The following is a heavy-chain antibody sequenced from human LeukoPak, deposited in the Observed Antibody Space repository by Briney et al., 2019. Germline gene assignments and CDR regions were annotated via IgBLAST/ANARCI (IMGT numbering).Heavy chain of an antibody. J-gene: IGHJ4*02. Sequence: GGSLRLSCAASGFTVSSSYMSWVRQAPGKGLEWVSVIYSGGSTYYADSVKGRFTISRDNAKNSLYLQMNSLRAEDTAVYYCARDVDTAMVYFDYWGQGTLVTVSS. D-gene: IGHD5-18*01. CDR1: GFTVSSSY. V-gene: IGHV3-53*01. CDR3: ARDVDTAMVYFDY. CDR2: IYSGGST.